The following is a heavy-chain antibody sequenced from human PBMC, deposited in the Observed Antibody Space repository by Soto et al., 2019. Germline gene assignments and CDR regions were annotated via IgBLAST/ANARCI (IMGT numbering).Heavy chain of an antibody. J-gene: IGHJ6*02. CDR1: GFTFSSVA. D-gene: IGHD1-26*01. CDR2: ISGSGDST. V-gene: IGHV3-23*01. Sequence: SGGSLRLSCAGSGFTFSSVAMTWVRQAPGKGLEWVSSISGSGDSTYYADSVKGRFTISRDNSKNTLYLQMNSLRAEDTAVYYCARDLIVGATPPSYGMDVWGQGTTVTVSS. CDR3: ARDLIVGATPPSYGMDV.